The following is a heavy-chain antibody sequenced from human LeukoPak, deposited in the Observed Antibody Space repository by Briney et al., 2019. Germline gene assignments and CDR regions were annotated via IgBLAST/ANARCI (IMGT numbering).Heavy chain of an antibody. J-gene: IGHJ4*02. CDR2: ISGSGGTT. CDR3: AKSRSSSWNVFDN. D-gene: IGHD6-13*01. CDR1: GLTFSSYV. V-gene: IGHV3-23*01. Sequence: AGGSLRLSCAASGLTFSSYVMSWVRQAPGKGLEWVSGISGSGGTTYIADSVKGRFTISRDNSKDTLFLQMSSLRAEDTAVYYCAKSRSSSWNVFDNWGQGTLVTVSS.